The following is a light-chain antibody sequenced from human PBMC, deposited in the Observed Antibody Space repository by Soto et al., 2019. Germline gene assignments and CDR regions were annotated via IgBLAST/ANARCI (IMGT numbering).Light chain of an antibody. CDR1: SSDLGAYTY. J-gene: IGLJ1*01. V-gene: IGLV2-14*03. CDR3: SSYTSSGTYV. Sequence: QSVLTQPASVSGSPGQSITVSCTGTSSDLGAYTYVSWYQQHPGKAPKLIIHDVSNRPSGVSNRFPGSKSGNSASLTISGLQAEDEADYYCSSYTSSGTYVFGSGTKVTVL. CDR2: DVS.